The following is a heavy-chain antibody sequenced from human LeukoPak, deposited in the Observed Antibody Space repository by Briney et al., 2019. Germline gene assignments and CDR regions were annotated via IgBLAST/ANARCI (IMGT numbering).Heavy chain of an antibody. D-gene: IGHD2-15*01. Sequence: SETLSLTCGVSGESFRGYYWSWIRQPPGQGLEWIGEILHSGDTNYNPSLKSRVSMSIDTSKNHFSLKLSSVTAADTAVYYCARAVVVVAATLYNWFDPWGQGTLVTVSS. CDR2: ILHSGDT. J-gene: IGHJ5*02. V-gene: IGHV4-34*12. CDR3: ARAVVVVAATLYNWFDP. CDR1: GESFRGYY.